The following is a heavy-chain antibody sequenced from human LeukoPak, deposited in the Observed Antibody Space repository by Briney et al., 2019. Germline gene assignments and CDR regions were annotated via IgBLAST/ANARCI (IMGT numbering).Heavy chain of an antibody. V-gene: IGHV4-4*07. CDR1: GGSISSFY. Sequence: PSVTLSLTCTVSGGSISSFYWSWIRQPAGKGLEWIGRIYSSGSTNYNPSLKSRVTMSIDTSKNQFSLKLSSVTAADTAVYYCAREDLVTLFDYWGQGTLLTVSS. D-gene: IGHD5-18*01. CDR2: IYSSGST. CDR3: AREDLVTLFDY. J-gene: IGHJ4*02.